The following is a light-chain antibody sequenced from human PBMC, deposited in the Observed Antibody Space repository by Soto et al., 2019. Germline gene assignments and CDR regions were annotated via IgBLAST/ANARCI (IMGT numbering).Light chain of an antibody. CDR3: SSYTSSSLRV. V-gene: IGLV2-14*01. Sequence: QSALTQPASVSGSPGQSITISCTGTSSDVGGYNYVSWYQQHPGKAPKLMIYDVSNRPSGVSNRFSGSKSGNTASLTNSGLQAEDEADYYCSSYTSSSLRVFGGGTQLTVL. J-gene: IGLJ3*02. CDR1: SSDVGGYNY. CDR2: DVS.